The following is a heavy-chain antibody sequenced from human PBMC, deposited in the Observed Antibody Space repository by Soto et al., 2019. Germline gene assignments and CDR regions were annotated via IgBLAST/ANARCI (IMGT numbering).Heavy chain of an antibody. CDR1: GFTFSSYW. CDR2: INSDGSST. CDR3: ARDLYSSGWGWFGP. D-gene: IGHD6-19*01. V-gene: IGHV3-74*01. J-gene: IGHJ5*02. Sequence: EVQLVESGGGLVQPGGSLRLSCAASGFTFSSYWMHWVRQAPGKGLVWVSRINSDGSSTSYADSVKGRFTISSDNAENTLYLQMNSLRAEDTAVYYCARDLYSSGWGWFGPWGQGTLVTVSS.